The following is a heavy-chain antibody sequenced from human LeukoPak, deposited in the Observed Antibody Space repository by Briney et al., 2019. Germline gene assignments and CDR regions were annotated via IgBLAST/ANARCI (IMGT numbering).Heavy chain of an antibody. CDR3: ARMIYSSGWYELDY. CDR2: IYYSGST. V-gene: IGHV4-59*01. J-gene: IGHJ4*02. Sequence: SETLSLTCTVSGGSISSYYWSWIRQPPGKGLEWIGYIYYSGSTNYNPSLKSRVTISVDTSKNQFSLKLSSVTAADTAVYYCARMIYSSGWYELDYWGQGTLVTVSS. CDR1: GGSISSYY. D-gene: IGHD6-19*01.